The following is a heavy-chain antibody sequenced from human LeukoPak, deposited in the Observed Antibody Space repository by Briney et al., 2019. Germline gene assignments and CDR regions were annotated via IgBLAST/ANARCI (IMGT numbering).Heavy chain of an antibody. D-gene: IGHD5-18*01. CDR3: ARSSEVDTAMVTCFDY. Sequence: PGGSLRLSCAASGFTFSSYSMNWVRQAPGKGLEWVSSISSSSSYIYYADSVKGRFTISRDNAKNSLYLQMNSLRAEDTAVYYCARSSEVDTAMVTCFDYWGQGTLVIVSS. CDR2: ISSSSSYI. J-gene: IGHJ4*02. V-gene: IGHV3-21*01. CDR1: GFTFSSYS.